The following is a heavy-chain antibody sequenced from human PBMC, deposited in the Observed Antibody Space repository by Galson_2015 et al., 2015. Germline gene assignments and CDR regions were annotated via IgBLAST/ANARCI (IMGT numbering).Heavy chain of an antibody. CDR1: GFTFSSYA. D-gene: IGHD3-3*01. J-gene: IGHJ4*02. CDR2: ISYDGSNK. V-gene: IGHV3-30*01. Sequence: SLRLSCAASGFTFSSYAMHWVRQAPGKGLEWVAVISYDGSNKYYADSVKGRFTISRDNSKNTLYLQMNSLRAEDTAVYYCATSYDFWSGYWRDWGQGTLVTVSS. CDR3: ATSYDFWSGYWRD.